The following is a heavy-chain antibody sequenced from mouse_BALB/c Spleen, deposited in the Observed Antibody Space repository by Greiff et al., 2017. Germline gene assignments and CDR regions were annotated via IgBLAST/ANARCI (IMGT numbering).Heavy chain of an antibody. D-gene: IGHD4-1*02. CDR2: INPSNGRT. CDR1: GYTFTSYW. CDR3: ARSATFLDY. J-gene: IGHJ2*01. Sequence: VQLQQSGAELVKPGASVKLSCKASGYTFTSYWMHWVKQRPGQGLEWIGEINPSNGRTNYNEKFKSKATLTVDKSSSTAYMQLSSLTSEDSAVYYCARSATFLDYWGQGTTLTVSS. V-gene: IGHV1S81*02.